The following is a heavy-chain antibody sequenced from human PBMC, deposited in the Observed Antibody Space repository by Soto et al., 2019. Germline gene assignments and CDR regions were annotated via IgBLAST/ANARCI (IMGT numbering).Heavy chain of an antibody. CDR2: IYYSGST. Sequence: QVQLQESGPGLVKPSETLSLTCTVSGGSISSYYWSWIRQPPGKGLEWIGYIYYSGSTNYNPSLQSRGSISVDTSKIQFSLKLSSVTAADTAVYYCARPPEDKGGAFDIWGQGTMVTVSS. CDR1: GGSISSYY. CDR3: ARPPEDKGGAFDI. J-gene: IGHJ3*02. V-gene: IGHV4-59*08. D-gene: IGHD3-16*01.